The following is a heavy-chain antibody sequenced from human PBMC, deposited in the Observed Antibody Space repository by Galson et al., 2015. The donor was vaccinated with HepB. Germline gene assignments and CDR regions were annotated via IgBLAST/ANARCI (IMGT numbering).Heavy chain of an antibody. V-gene: IGHV3-33*01. J-gene: IGHJ4*02. CDR3: ARDPWFGEFNYFDY. CDR1: GFTFSNNG. D-gene: IGHD3-10*01. CDR2: IWYDGTNK. Sequence: SLRLSCAASGFTFSNNGMHWVRQAPGKGLEWLAVIWYDGTNKWYADSVKGRFTISRDNSKNTLFLQMNSLRAEDTAVYYCARDPWFGEFNYFDYWGQGILVTVSS.